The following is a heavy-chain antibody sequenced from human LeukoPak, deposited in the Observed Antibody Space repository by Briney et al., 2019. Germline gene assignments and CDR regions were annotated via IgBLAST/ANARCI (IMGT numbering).Heavy chain of an antibody. CDR3: ARDSRFCTNLNCRCYAFYI. D-gene: IGHD2-8*01. Sequence: GGSLRLSCAASGFTFSDYWMSWVRQAPGKGLEWVANIKEDGSQKYYVDSVRGRFTISRDNAKNSLFLQMDSLRAEDTAVYYCARDSRFCTNLNCRCYAFYILGQGTMVTVTS. CDR2: IKEDGSQK. J-gene: IGHJ3*02. CDR1: GFTFSDYW. V-gene: IGHV3-7*01.